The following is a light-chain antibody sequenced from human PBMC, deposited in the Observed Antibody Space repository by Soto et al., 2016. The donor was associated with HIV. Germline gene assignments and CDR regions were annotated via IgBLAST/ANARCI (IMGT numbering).Light chain of an antibody. J-gene: IGLJ3*02. V-gene: IGLV3-21*01. CDR2: DNR. CDR3: QVWDTNSDHWV. CDR1: NIGSKT. Sequence: SYELTQAPSVSVAPGKTARISCEGNNIGSKTVHWFQQRPGQAPRLVVYDNRDRPSGVPERFSGSNSGNTATLTITRVEAGDEADYYCQVWDTNSDHWVFGGGTKLTVL.